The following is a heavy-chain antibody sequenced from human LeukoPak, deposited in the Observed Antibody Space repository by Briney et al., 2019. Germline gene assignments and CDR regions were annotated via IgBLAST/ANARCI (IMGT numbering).Heavy chain of an antibody. CDR2: SYYSGST. Sequence: PSETLSLTCTVSGGSISSYYWSWIRQPPGKGLEWVGYSYYSGSTNYNPSLKSRVTISVDTSKNQFSLKLSSVTAADTAVYYCARLDIVVVPAAMYYFDYWGQGTLVTVSS. J-gene: IGHJ4*02. CDR3: ARLDIVVVPAAMYYFDY. CDR1: GGSISSYY. D-gene: IGHD2-2*01. V-gene: IGHV4-59*08.